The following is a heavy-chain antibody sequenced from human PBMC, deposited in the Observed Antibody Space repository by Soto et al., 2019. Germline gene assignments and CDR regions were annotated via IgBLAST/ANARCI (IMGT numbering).Heavy chain of an antibody. V-gene: IGHV4-31*03. CDR2: IYFGGTT. Sequence: SETLSLTCSVSGGSVTNDNSYWTWIRLHPGKGLEWIGYIYFGGTTYYSPSLKSRVSISADTSKNLFFLRLSSVTAADTAMYYCAIRSSSERTVQMTFYYWGPATLFTVAS. D-gene: IGHD2-2*01. J-gene: IGHJ4*01. CDR1: GGSVTNDNSY. CDR3: AIRSSSERTVQMTFYY.